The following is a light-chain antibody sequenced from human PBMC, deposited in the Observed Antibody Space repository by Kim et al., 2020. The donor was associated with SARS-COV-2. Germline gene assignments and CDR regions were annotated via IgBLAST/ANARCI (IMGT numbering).Light chain of an antibody. CDR2: WAS. Sequence: ATINCKSSQSVFYSPTNKNYLAWYQQRPRQPPKLLLYWASTRESGVPDRFSGSGSGTDFTLTISRLEPEDFAVYYCQQYGSSPPYSFGQGTKLEI. CDR1: QSVFYSPTNKNY. CDR3: QQYGSSPPYS. V-gene: IGKV4-1*01. J-gene: IGKJ2*03.